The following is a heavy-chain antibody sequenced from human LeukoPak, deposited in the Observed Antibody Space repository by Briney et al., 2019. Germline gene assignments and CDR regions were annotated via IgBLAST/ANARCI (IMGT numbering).Heavy chain of an antibody. CDR3: ARDRIAAAGTRGFDY. J-gene: IGHJ4*02. Sequence: SVKVSCKASGGAFSSYAISLVRQAPGQGLEWMGRIIPIFGTANYAQKFQGRVTITTDESTSTAYMELSSLRSEDTAVYYCARDRIAAAGTRGFDYWGQGTLVTVSS. D-gene: IGHD6-13*01. CDR2: IIPIFGTA. CDR1: GGAFSSYA. V-gene: IGHV1-69*05.